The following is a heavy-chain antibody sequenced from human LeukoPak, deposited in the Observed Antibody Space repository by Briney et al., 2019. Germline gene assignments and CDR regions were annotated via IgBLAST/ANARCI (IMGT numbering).Heavy chain of an antibody. CDR1: GFIVSHNY. J-gene: IGHJ4*02. D-gene: IGHD6-13*01. V-gene: IGHV3-53*01. CDR2: IYIDGTT. CDR3: ARGPRYSFY. Sequence: GGFLRLSCAASGFIVSHNYMTWVRQAPGKGLEWISVIYIDGTTYYADSVKGRFTISRDQASNTLYLQMNTLRDEDTAVYYCARGPRYSFYWGQGTLVSVSS.